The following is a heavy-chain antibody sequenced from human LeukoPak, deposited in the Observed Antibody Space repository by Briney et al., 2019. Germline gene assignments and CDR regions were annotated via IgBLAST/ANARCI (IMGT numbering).Heavy chain of an antibody. CDR1: GGSISSYY. J-gene: IGHJ4*02. V-gene: IGHV4-59*01. D-gene: IGHD4-17*01. Sequence: SETLSLTCTVSGGSISSYYWSWIRQPPGKGLEWIGYIYYSGSTSYNPSLKSRVTISVDTSKNQFSLKLSSVTAADTAVYYCARDLYGDYVDHWGQGTLVTVSS. CDR2: IYYSGST. CDR3: ARDLYGDYVDH.